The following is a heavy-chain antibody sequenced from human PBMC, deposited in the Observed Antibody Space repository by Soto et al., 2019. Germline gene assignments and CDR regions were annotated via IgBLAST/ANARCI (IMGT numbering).Heavy chain of an antibody. CDR3: SRCTWATFSYYYYGMDV. D-gene: IGHD3-16*01. V-gene: IGHV1-69*12. CDR2: IIPIFGTA. CDR1: GGTFSSYA. Sequence: QVQLVQSGAEVKKPGSSVKVSCKASGGTFSSYAISWVRQAPGQGLEWMGGIIPIFGTANYAQKFQGRVTITADESTSTAYMELSSLRSEDTAVYYCSRCTWATFSYYYYGMDVWGQGNTVTVSS. J-gene: IGHJ6*02.